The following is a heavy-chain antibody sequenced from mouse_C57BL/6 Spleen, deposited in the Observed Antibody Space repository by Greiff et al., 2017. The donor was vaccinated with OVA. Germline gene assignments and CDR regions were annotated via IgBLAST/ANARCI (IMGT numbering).Heavy chain of an antibody. V-gene: IGHV1-82*01. CDR1: GYAFSSSW. Sequence: VQLQESGPELVKPGASVKISCKASGYAFSSSWMNWVKQRPGKGLEWIGRIYPGDGDTNYNGKFKGKATLTADKSSSTAYMQLSSLTSEDSAVYFCARRGGTTVVAPFDYWGQGTTLTVSS. D-gene: IGHD1-1*01. CDR3: ARRGGTTVVAPFDY. CDR2: IYPGDGDT. J-gene: IGHJ2*01.